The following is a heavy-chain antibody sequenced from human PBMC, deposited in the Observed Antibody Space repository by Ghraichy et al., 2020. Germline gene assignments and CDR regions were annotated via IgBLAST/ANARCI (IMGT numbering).Heavy chain of an antibody. CDR3: ARAGQGSRLRYFDWSMDV. CDR1: GYSISSGYY. V-gene: IGHV4-38-2*01. CDR2: IYHSGST. Sequence: ESLNISCAVSGYSISSGYYWGWIRQPPGKGLEWIGSIYHSGSTYYNPSLKSRVTISVDTSKNQFSLKLSSVTAADTAVYYCARAGQGSRLRYFDWSMDVWGHGTTVTVSS. J-gene: IGHJ6*02. D-gene: IGHD3-9*01.